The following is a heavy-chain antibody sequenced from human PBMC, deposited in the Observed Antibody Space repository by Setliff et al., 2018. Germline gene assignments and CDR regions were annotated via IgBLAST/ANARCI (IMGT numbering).Heavy chain of an antibody. V-gene: IGHV4-39*01. CDR2: IYDSGSS. Sequence: ASETLSLTCTVPGGSVSNSGFFWGWLRQAPGKGLEWIGNIYDSGSSNYNASLKSRLIITRDTSKNQISLKLTSVTAADTAVYYCGRGFSRIEGWGNWFDPWGQGILVTVSS. D-gene: IGHD2-15*01. CDR1: GGSVSNSGFF. J-gene: IGHJ5*02. CDR3: GRGFSRIEGWGNWFDP.